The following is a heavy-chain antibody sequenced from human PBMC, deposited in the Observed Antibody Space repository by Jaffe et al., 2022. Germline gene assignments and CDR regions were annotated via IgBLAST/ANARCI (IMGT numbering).Heavy chain of an antibody. CDR3: ARSLGYDFWSGYLAPNGWFDP. Sequence: QVQLVESGGGLVKPGGSLRLSCAASGFTFSDYYMSWIRQAPGKGLEWVSYISSSGSTIYYADSVKGRFTISRDNAKNSLYLQMNSLRAEDTAVYYCARSLGYDFWSGYLAPNGWFDPWGQGTLVTVSS. CDR1: GFTFSDYY. V-gene: IGHV3-11*01. CDR2: ISSSGSTI. J-gene: IGHJ5*02. D-gene: IGHD3-3*01.